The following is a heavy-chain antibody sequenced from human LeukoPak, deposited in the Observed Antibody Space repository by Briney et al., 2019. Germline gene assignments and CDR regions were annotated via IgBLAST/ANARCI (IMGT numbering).Heavy chain of an antibody. CDR3: AKDYDFWSGYSKGFDY. D-gene: IGHD3-3*01. CDR2: ISSSGSTI. CDR1: GFTFSDYY. J-gene: IGHJ4*02. Sequence: GGSLRLSCAASGFTFSDYYMSWIRQAPGKGLEWVSYISSSGSTIYYADSVKGRFTISRDNAKNSLYLQMNSLRAEDTAVYYCAKDYDFWSGYSKGFDYWGQGTLVTVSS. V-gene: IGHV3-11*01.